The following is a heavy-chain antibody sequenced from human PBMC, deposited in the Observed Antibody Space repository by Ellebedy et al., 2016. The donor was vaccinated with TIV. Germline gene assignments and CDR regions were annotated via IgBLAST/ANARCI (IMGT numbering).Heavy chain of an antibody. CDR2: MKQAGSDK. V-gene: IGHV3-7*03. Sequence: PGGSLRLSCAAYGFTLSSYWMSRVRQAPGKGLEWVANMKQAGSDKYYVDSVKGRFTISRDNAQDSVYLQMNSLRVEDTAVYYCAREPGWIAGHLDAFDLWGQGTMVTVSS. CDR1: GFTLSSYW. J-gene: IGHJ3*01. D-gene: IGHD1-14*01. CDR3: AREPGWIAGHLDAFDL.